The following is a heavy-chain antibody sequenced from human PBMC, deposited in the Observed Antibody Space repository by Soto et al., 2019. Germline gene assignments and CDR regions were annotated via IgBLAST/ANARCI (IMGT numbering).Heavy chain of an antibody. CDR1: GGSFSDYS. V-gene: IGHV4-34*01. D-gene: IGHD3-16*01. J-gene: IGHJ5*02. Sequence: PSETLSLTCTVNGGSFSDYSWTWIRQPPGKGLGWLGDINRSGQPKYKPPLRSPTMTSVATCKNRVSLNLTAVTAAATAVYCSARVSRIRRFGGGWFDHWGQGTLVTVS. CDR2: INRSGQP. CDR3: ARVSRIRRFGGGWFDH.